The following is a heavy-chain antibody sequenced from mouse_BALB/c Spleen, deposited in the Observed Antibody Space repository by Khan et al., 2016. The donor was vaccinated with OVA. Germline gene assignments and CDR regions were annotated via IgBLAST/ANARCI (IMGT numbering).Heavy chain of an antibody. CDR2: IWSDGST. D-gene: IGHD2-10*01. V-gene: IGHV2-6-1*01. CDR1: GFSLTNYG. Sequence: QIQLVQSGPGLVAPSQSLSITCIISGFSLTNYGVHWIRQPPGKGLEWLVVIWSDGSTTYNSALKSRLTISKDNSKSQVFLKMNSLQTDDTAMYFCARQPYYHYNIMDYWGQGTSVTVSS. CDR3: ARQPYYHYNIMDY. J-gene: IGHJ4*01.